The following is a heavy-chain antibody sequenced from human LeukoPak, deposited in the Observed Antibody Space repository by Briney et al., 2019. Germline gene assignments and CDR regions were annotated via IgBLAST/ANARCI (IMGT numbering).Heavy chain of an antibody. J-gene: IGHJ6*03. V-gene: IGHV1-8*01. CDR1: GYTFSSYD. CDR2: MNPNSGNT. CDR3: ARVKASRYCSGGSCKTRYYYYMDV. Sequence: ASVKVSCKASGYTFSSYDINWVRQATGQGLEWMGWMNPNSGNTGYAQKFQGRVTMTRDTSISTAYMELSRLRSDDTAVYYCARVKASRYCSGGSCKTRYYYYMDVWGKGTTVTISS. D-gene: IGHD2-15*01.